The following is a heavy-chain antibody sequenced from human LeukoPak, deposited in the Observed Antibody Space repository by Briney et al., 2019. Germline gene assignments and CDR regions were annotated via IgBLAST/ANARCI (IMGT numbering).Heavy chain of an antibody. J-gene: IGHJ4*02. Sequence: SETLSLTCAVYGGSFSGYYWSWIRQPPGKGLEWIGEINHSGSTNYNPSLKIRVTISVDTSKNQFSLKLSSVTAADTAVYYCARGPLWDYWGQGTLVTVSS. V-gene: IGHV4-34*01. CDR3: ARGPLWDY. D-gene: IGHD1-26*01. CDR1: GGSFSGYY. CDR2: INHSGST.